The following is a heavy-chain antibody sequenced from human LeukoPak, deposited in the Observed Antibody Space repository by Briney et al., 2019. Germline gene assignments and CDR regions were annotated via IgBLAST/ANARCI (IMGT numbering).Heavy chain of an antibody. CDR3: ARDLGVLWFGELGWFDP. J-gene: IGHJ5*02. Sequence: SETLSLTCTVSGGSISSYYWSWIRQPPGKGLEWIGEINHSGSTNYNPSLKSRVTISVDTSKNQFSLKLSSVTAADTAVYYCARDLGVLWFGELGWFDPWGQGTLVTVSS. CDR1: GGSISSYY. D-gene: IGHD3-10*01. CDR2: INHSGST. V-gene: IGHV4-59*01.